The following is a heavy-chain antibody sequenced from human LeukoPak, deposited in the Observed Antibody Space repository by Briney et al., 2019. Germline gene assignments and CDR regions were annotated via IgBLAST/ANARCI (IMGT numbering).Heavy chain of an antibody. CDR1: GYTFTSYA. D-gene: IGHD3-22*01. J-gene: IGHJ4*02. Sequence: GASVEVSCKASGYTFTSYAMHWVRQAPGQRLEWMGWINAGNGNTKYSQKFQGRVTITRDTSASTAYMELSSLRSEDTAVYYCARPLYYYDSSGYDHWGQGTLVTVSS. V-gene: IGHV1-3*01. CDR2: INAGNGNT. CDR3: ARPLYYYDSSGYDH.